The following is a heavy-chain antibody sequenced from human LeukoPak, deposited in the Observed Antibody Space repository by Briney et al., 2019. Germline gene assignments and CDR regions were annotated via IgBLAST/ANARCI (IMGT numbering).Heavy chain of an antibody. V-gene: IGHV1-2*02. Sequence: ASVKVSCKASGYTFTGYYMHGVRQAPGQGLESMEWINPNSGGNNYAQKVQGRDSMTRDTSISTAYMELSRLRSDDTAVYYCARGKRYVDWLLRIDAFDIWGQGTMVTVSS. D-gene: IGHD3-9*01. CDR1: GYTFTGYY. J-gene: IGHJ3*02. CDR3: ARGKRYVDWLLRIDAFDI. CDR2: INPNSGGN.